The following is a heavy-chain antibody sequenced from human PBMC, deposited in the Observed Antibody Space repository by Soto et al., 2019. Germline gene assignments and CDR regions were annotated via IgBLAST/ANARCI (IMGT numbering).Heavy chain of an antibody. Sequence: GGSLRLSCAASGFTFSSYGMHWVRQAPGKGLEWVAVISYDGSNKYYADSVKGRLTISRDNSKNTLYLQMNSLRAEDTAVYYCARTKPTDLYFDYWGQGTLVTVSS. CDR3: ARTKPTDLYFDY. V-gene: IGHV3-30*03. CDR1: GFTFSSYG. J-gene: IGHJ4*02. CDR2: ISYDGSNK.